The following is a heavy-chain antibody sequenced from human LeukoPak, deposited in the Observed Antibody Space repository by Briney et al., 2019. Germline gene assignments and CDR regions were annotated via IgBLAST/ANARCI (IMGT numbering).Heavy chain of an antibody. Sequence: SETLSLTCTVSGGSISSYYWSWIRQPPGKGLEWIGYIYYSGSTNYNPSLKSRVTISVDTSKNQFSLKLSSVTAADTAVYYCAREPRLIVEATAGMDVWGQGTTATVSS. J-gene: IGHJ6*02. V-gene: IGHV4-59*01. CDR1: GGSISSYY. CDR3: AREPRLIVEATAGMDV. D-gene: IGHD1-26*01. CDR2: IYYSGST.